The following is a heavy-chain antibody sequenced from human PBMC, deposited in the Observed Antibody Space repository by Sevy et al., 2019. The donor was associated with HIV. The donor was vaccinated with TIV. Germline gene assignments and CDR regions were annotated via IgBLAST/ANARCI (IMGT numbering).Heavy chain of an antibody. D-gene: IGHD6-6*01. CDR1: GDSVSSNSAA. CDR3: ARGAGSSPLYYYYGMDV. CDR2: TYYRSKWYN. V-gene: IGHV6-1*01. J-gene: IGHJ6*02. Sequence: SQTLSLTCAIPGDSVSSNSAAWNWIRQSPSRGLEWLGRTYYRSKWYNDYAVSVKSRITINPDTSKNQFSLQLNSVTPEDTAVYYCARGAGSSPLYYYYGMDVWGQGTTVTVSS.